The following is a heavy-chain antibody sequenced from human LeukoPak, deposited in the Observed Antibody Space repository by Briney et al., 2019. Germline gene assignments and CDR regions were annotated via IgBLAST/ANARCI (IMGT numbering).Heavy chain of an antibody. CDR3: AKESSSWYRYNWFDP. J-gene: IGHJ5*02. V-gene: IGHV3-23*01. Sequence: GGSLRLSCAASGFPFGIYDLSWVRQAPGKGLECVSAISGSGGSTYYADSVKGRFTISRDNSKNTLYLQMNSLRAEDTAVYYCAKESSSWYRYNWFDPWGQGTLVTVSS. CDR2: ISGSGGST. CDR1: GFPFGIYD. D-gene: IGHD6-13*01.